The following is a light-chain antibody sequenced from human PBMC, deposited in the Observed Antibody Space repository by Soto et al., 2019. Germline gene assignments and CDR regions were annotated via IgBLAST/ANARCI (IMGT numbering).Light chain of an antibody. CDR2: DAS. Sequence: DIQLTQSPSFLSASVGDRFTITCRASQGISSYLAWYQQKPGKAPNLLIYDASTLQSGVPSRFSGSVSGTEFTLTMRSLQPEDVATLDCQQLIIIPFFGGGTKVDIK. CDR3: QQLIIIPF. CDR1: QGISSY. J-gene: IGKJ4*01. V-gene: IGKV1-9*01.